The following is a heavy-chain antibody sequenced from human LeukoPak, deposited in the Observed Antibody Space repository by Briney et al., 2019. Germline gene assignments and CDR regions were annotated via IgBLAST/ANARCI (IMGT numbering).Heavy chain of an antibody. V-gene: IGHV1-2*02. D-gene: IGHD6-13*01. Sequence: GASVKVSCKASGYTFTGYYMHWVRQAPGQGLEWMGWIYPNSGDTKYAQKFQGRVTMTSHTSISTAYLELSRLRSDDTAVYYCARERSSSWYDYWGQGTLVTVSS. J-gene: IGHJ4*02. CDR1: GYTFTGYY. CDR3: ARERSSSWYDY. CDR2: IYPNSGDT.